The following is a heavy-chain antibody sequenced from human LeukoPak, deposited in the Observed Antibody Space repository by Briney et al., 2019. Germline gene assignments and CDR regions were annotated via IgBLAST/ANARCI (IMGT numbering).Heavy chain of an antibody. Sequence: ASVKVSCKASGYTFTSYYVHWVRQAPGQGLEWMGIINPSDGSTNYAQKFQGRVTMTRDTSTSTVYMELSSLRSEDTAVYYCARDRERWLQLRGGLFDYWGQGTLVTVSS. CDR3: ARDRERWLQLRGGLFDY. CDR1: GYTFTSYY. J-gene: IGHJ4*02. CDR2: INPSDGST. D-gene: IGHD5-24*01. V-gene: IGHV1-46*01.